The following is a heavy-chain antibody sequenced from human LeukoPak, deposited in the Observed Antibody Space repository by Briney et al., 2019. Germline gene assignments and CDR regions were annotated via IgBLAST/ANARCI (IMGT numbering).Heavy chain of an antibody. CDR1: GYTFTGYY. D-gene: IGHD3-9*01. J-gene: IGHJ4*02. V-gene: IGHV1-2*02. CDR3: ARQTIRPFDF. Sequence: ASVKVSCKISGYTFTGYYIHWVRQAPGQGLEWMGWINPTNGGKNYAQKFQGRVTMTRDTSISTAYMELSGLRSDDTAIYYCARQTIRPFDFWGQGTLVTVSA. CDR2: INPTNGGK.